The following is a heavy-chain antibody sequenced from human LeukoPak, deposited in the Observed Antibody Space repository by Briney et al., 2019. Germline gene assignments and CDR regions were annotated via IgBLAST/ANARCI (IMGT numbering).Heavy chain of an antibody. CDR1: GFTFSGSA. CDR3: TRTTVTMADWFDP. D-gene: IGHD4-17*01. J-gene: IGHJ5*02. V-gene: IGHV3-73*01. CDR2: IRTKGKNYAT. Sequence: GGSLRLSCAASGFTFSGSAMHWVRQASGKGLEWVGRIRTKGKNYATEYAASLKGRFVISRDDLKNTASLQMNSLKIEDTAVYYCTRTTVTMADWFDPWGQGTLVTVSS.